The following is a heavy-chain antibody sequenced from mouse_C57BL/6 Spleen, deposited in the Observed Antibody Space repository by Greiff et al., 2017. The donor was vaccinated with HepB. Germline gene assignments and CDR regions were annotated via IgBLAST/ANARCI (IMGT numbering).Heavy chain of an antibody. J-gene: IGHJ4*01. V-gene: IGHV5-17*01. CDR1: GFTFSDYG. Sequence: EVQGVESGGGLVKPGGSLKLSCAASGFTFSDYGMHWVRQAPEKGLEWVAYISSGSSTIYYADTVKGRFTISRDNAKNTLFLQMTSLRSEDTAMYYCARGGYYYGYYAMDYWGQGTSVTVSS. CDR3: ARGGYYYGYYAMDY. CDR2: ISSGSSTI. D-gene: IGHD1-1*01.